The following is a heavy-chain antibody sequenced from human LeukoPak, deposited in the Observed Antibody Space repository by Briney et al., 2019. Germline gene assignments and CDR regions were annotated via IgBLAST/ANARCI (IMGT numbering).Heavy chain of an antibody. J-gene: IGHJ4*02. CDR2: IYPGDSDT. CDR1: GYSFTSYW. D-gene: IGHD6-13*01. V-gene: IGHV5-51*01. Sequence: GESLKISCKGSGYSFTSYWIGWVRQMPGKGLEWMGIIYPGDSDTRYSPSFQGQVTISADKSISTAYQQWSSPKASDTAMYYCARQEQLVPNHFDYWGQGTLVTVSS. CDR3: ARQEQLVPNHFDY.